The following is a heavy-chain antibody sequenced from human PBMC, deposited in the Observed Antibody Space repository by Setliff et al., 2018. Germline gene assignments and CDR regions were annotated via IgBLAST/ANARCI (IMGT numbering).Heavy chain of an antibody. CDR1: GGSISDYY. CDR2: IYYGGST. V-gene: IGHV4-59*01. J-gene: IGHJ4*02. D-gene: IGHD5-12*01. Sequence: SETLSLTCTVSGGSISDYYWSWIRQAPGKGLEWIGYIYYGGSTNYNPSLNSRVAISVDTSENQFSLRLNSVTAADTAVYYCARHMVWSGDEDWGPGTLVTVSS. CDR3: ARHMVWSGDED.